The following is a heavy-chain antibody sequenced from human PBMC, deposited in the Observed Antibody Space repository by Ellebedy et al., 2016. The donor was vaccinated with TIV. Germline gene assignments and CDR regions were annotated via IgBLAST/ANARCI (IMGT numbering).Heavy chain of an antibody. J-gene: IGHJ4*02. Sequence: SGPTLVKPTQTLTLTCSFSGFSLTTSGVGVGWIRQPPGKALEWLALIYWNADKRYSPSLKSRLTITKDTSKGQVVLTMTNMDPVDTATYYCAHKNGSGSYIGFDCWGQGTLVTVSS. CDR2: IYWNADK. CDR3: AHKNGSGSYIGFDC. V-gene: IGHV2-5*01. CDR1: GFSLTTSGVG. D-gene: IGHD3-10*01.